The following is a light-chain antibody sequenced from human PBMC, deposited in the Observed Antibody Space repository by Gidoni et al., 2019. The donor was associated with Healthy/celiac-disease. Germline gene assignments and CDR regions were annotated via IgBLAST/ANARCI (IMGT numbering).Light chain of an antibody. J-gene: IGKJ1*01. CDR3: QQSYSTLWT. Sequence: DIQMTQSPSSLSASVGDRVTITCRASQSISSYLNWYQQKPGKAPKLLIYAASSLQRGVPSRFSGSGSWTDFTLTISSLQPEDFATYYCQQSYSTLWTFGQGTKVEIK. CDR2: AAS. CDR1: QSISSY. V-gene: IGKV1-39*01.